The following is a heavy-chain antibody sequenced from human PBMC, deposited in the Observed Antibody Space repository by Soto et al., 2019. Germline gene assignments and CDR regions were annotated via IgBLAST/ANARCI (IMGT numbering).Heavy chain of an antibody. J-gene: IGHJ5*02. CDR1: AGSISNYH. Sequence: QVQLQESGPGLVRPSETLSLTCSVSAGSISNYHWSWIRQPPGKGLVWSGYIFYAGKTNYNPTPKSRVTISLDTSKTQSSLRLESVAAADTAVYYCERVLEVAGGLEPWGQGPLVNVSS. V-gene: IGHV4-59*01. CDR3: ERVLEVAGGLEP. D-gene: IGHD2-15*01. CDR2: IFYAGKT.